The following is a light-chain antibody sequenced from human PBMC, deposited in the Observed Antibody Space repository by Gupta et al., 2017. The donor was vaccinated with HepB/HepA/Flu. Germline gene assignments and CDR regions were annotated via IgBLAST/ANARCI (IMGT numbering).Light chain of an antibody. CDR3: QQDFSSPLT. V-gene: IGKV4-1*01. Sequence: EIVMIQSPDSLAVSLGERATISCKSSQTVFATSNKKNFLAWYQQRPGQPPRLVISWSSTRESGVPDRFSGSGSGTDFTLTISSLHPEDVAVYYCQQDFSSPLTFGGGTKVEIK. J-gene: IGKJ4*01. CDR2: WSS. CDR1: QTVFATSNKKNF.